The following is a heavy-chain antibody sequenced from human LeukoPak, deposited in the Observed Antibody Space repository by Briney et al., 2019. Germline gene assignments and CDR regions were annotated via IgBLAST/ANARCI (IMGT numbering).Heavy chain of an antibody. Sequence: GRSLRLSCAASGFTFSSYAMHWVRQAPGKGLEWVAVISYDGSNKYYADSVKGRFTISRDNSKNTLYLQMNSLRDEDTAVYYCARGTHIVVVTGGFDYWGQGTLVTVSS. CDR2: ISYDGSNK. D-gene: IGHD2-21*02. V-gene: IGHV3-30*04. J-gene: IGHJ4*02. CDR3: ARGTHIVVVTGGFDY. CDR1: GFTFSSYA.